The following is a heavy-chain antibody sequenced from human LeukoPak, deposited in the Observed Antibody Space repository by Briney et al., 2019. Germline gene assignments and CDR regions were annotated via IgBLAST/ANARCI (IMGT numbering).Heavy chain of an antibody. D-gene: IGHD4-17*01. J-gene: IGHJ4*02. CDR3: ARAPDYGDLGFDY. CDR2: TRNKANSYTT. CDR1: GFTFSDHY. Sequence: GGSLRLSCAASGFTFSDHYMDWVRQAPGKGLEWVSRTRNKANSYTTEYAASVKGRFTISRDDSKNSLYLQMNSLKTEDTAVYYCARAPDYGDLGFDYWGQGTLVTVSS. V-gene: IGHV3-72*01.